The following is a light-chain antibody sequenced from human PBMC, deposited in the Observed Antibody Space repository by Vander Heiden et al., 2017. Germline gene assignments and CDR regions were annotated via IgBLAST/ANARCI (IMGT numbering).Light chain of an antibody. CDR3: AAWDDSLNGSWV. CDR2: YYD. CDR1: SPNIGNNA. Sequence: QSVLTQPPSVSEAPRQRVTITCSGSSPNIGNNAVNWYQQLPGKAPQLLIYYYDLLPSGVSDRFSGSKSGTSASLAISGLQSEDEADYYCAAWDDSLNGSWVFGGGTKLTVL. V-gene: IGLV1-36*01. J-gene: IGLJ3*02.